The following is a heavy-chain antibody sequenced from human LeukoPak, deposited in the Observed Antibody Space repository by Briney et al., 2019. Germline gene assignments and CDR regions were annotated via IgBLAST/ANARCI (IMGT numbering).Heavy chain of an antibody. Sequence: PSETLSLTCTVSGGSISSSSYSWGWIRQPPGKGLEWIGSIYYSGSTYYNPSLKSRVTISVDTSKNQFSLKLTSVTAADTAVYYCASHDSSAYYAANWGQGTLVTVSS. CDR1: GGSISSSSYS. J-gene: IGHJ4*02. D-gene: IGHD3-22*01. CDR3: ASHDSSAYYAAN. V-gene: IGHV4-39*01. CDR2: IYYSGST.